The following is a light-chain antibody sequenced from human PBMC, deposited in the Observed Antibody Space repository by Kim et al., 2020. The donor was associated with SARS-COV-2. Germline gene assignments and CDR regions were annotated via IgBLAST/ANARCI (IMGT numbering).Light chain of an antibody. Sequence: SVARGQTARMTCGGDNIEKINVHWYQQRPGQAPILVIYRDSKRPSGIPERVSGSNSGNTATLTISRVQAGDEADYYCQVWDGRAVVFVGGTKLAVL. CDR3: QVWDGRAVV. J-gene: IGLJ2*01. V-gene: IGLV3-9*01. CDR1: NIEKIN. CDR2: RDS.